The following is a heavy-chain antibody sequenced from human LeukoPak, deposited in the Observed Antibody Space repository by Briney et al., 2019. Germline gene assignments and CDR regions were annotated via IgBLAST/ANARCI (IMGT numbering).Heavy chain of an antibody. CDR3: ARDQGIGVYWYWYFDL. CDR1: GGSITSSY. Sequence: SETLSLTCTVSGGSITSSYWNWIRQPAGRGLEWIGRLSSSGTTYNPSLKSRVTMSLDTSKNQFSLRLRSVTAADTAVYYFARDQGIGVYWYWYFDLWGRGTLITVSS. D-gene: IGHD2-8*02. V-gene: IGHV4-4*07. CDR2: LSSSGTT. J-gene: IGHJ2*01.